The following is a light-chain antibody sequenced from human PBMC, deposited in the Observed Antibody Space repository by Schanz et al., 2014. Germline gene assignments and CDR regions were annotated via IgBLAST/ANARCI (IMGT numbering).Light chain of an antibody. V-gene: IGLV2-14*01. J-gene: IGLJ1*01. CDR3: SSYRRTAAVAV. CDR2: DVS. Sequence: QSALTQPASVSGSTGQSITISCTGTSSDVGGYNYVSWYQQHPGKAPKLMIYDVSNRPSGVSNRFSGSKSGNTASLTISGLQAEDEADYYCSSYRRTAAVAVFGTGTKLTVL. CDR1: SSDVGGYNY.